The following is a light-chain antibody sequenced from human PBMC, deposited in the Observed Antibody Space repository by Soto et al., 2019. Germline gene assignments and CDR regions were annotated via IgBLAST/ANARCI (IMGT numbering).Light chain of an antibody. CDR1: QSVGSTY. V-gene: IGKV3-20*01. Sequence: EVVLTQSPGTLSLSPGERATLSCRASQSVGSTYLAWYQQKPGQAPRLLIYGASSRATAIPDRFSGSGSETDFTLTISRLEPEDFAVYFCQQYSETPWTFGPGTKVEIK. CDR3: QQYSETPWT. J-gene: IGKJ1*01. CDR2: GAS.